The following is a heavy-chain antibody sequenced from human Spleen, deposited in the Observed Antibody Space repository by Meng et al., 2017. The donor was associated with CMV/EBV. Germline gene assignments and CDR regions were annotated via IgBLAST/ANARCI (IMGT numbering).Heavy chain of an antibody. V-gene: IGHV3-20*04. Sequence: GESLKISCAASGFTFDDYGMSWVRQAPGKGLEWVSGINWNGGSTGYADSVKGRFTISRGNAKSTLYLKMNSLRAEDTAVYYCAREDCTGTKCYIDYWGQGTLVTVSS. J-gene: IGHJ4*02. CDR1: GFTFDDYG. D-gene: IGHD2-8*02. CDR3: AREDCTGTKCYIDY. CDR2: INWNGGST.